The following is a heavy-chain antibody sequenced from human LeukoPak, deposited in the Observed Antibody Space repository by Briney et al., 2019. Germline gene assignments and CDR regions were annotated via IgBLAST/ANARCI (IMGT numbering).Heavy chain of an antibody. CDR2: ISGSGGST. V-gene: IGHV3-23*01. CDR1: GFTFSSYA. D-gene: IGHD4-17*01. CDR3: ASNKGGDYAPSYYYGMDV. Sequence: GGSLRLSCAASGFTFSSYAMSWVRQAPGKGLEWVSAISGSGGSTYYADSVKGRFTISRDNSKNTLYLQMNSLRAEDTAVYYCASNKGGDYAPSYYYGMDVWGQGTTVTVSS. J-gene: IGHJ6*02.